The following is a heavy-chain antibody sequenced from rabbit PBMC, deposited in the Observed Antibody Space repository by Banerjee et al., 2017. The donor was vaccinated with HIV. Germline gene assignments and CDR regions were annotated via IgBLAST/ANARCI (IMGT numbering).Heavy chain of an antibody. Sequence: QSLEESGGDLVKPGASLTLTCTASGFSFSNNYWMCWVRQAPGKGLEWIACINTSTGNTVYASWAKGRFTISKTSSTTVTLQMTSLTAADTATYFCARYGYDGYDDYGYFNLWGPGTLVTVS. D-gene: IGHD2-1*01. V-gene: IGHV1S40*01. CDR1: GFSFSNNYW. CDR3: ARYGYDGYDDYGYFNL. J-gene: IGHJ4*01. CDR2: INTSTGNT.